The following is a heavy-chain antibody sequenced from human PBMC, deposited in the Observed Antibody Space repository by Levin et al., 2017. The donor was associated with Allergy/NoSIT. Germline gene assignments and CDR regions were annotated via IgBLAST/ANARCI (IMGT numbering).Heavy chain of an antibody. CDR3: ARDQNPKSAMVPGGVDY. D-gene: IGHD5-18*01. V-gene: IGHV1-46*01. Sequence: GASVKVSCKASGYTFTSYYMHWVRQAPGQGLEWMGIINPSGGSTSYAQKFQGRVTMTRDTSTSTVYMELSSLRSEDTAVYYCARDQNPKSAMVPGGVDYWGQGTLVTVSS. CDR1: GYTFTSYY. CDR2: INPSGGST. J-gene: IGHJ4*02.